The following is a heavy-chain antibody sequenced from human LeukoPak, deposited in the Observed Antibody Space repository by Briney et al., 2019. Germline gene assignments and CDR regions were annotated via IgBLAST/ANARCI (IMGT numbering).Heavy chain of an antibody. CDR2: ISPNSGAT. Sequence: ASVKVSCKASGYTFTGYYMHWVRQAPGQGLEWMGWISPNSGATNYAQKFQARVTMTGDTSISTAYMELSSLRSDDTAVYYCARLGGGSSWSNFDYWGQGTLVTVSA. CDR3: ARLGGGSSWSNFDY. CDR1: GYTFTGYY. V-gene: IGHV1-2*02. J-gene: IGHJ4*02. D-gene: IGHD6-13*01.